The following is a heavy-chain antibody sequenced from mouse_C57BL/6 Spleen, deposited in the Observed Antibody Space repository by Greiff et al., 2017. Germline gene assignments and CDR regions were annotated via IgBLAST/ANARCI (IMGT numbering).Heavy chain of an antibody. CDR2: ISSGSSTI. CDR1: GFTFSDYG. CDR3: ARNDGYYSFDY. V-gene: IGHV5-17*01. J-gene: IGHJ2*01. Sequence: DVQLVASGGGLVKPGGSLKLSCAASGFTFSDYGMHWVRQAPEKGLEWVAYISSGSSTIYYADTVKGRFTISRDNAKNTLFLQMTSLRSEDTAMYYCARNDGYYSFDYWGQGTTLTVSS. D-gene: IGHD2-3*01.